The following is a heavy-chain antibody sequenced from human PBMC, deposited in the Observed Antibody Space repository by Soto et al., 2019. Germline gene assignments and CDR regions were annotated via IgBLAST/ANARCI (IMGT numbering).Heavy chain of an antibody. CDR3: ARGFRGFDP. CDR2: TYYRSKWYN. V-gene: IGHV6-1*01. Sequence: QVQLQQSGPGLVKPSQTLSLTCAISGDSVRQSPSRGLEWLGRTYYRSKWYNDYAVSVKSRITXXPDTSKNQFSLQLNSMTPEDTAVYYCARGFRGFDPWGQGTLVTVSS. CDR1: GDSV. J-gene: IGHJ5*02. D-gene: IGHD3-10*01.